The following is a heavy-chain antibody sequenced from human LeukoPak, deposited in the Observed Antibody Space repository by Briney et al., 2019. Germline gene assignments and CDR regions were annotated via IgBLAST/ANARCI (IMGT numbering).Heavy chain of an antibody. CDR1: GSTVTGSY. CDR2: INPNSGGT. V-gene: IGHV1-2*02. D-gene: IGHD5-18*01. J-gene: IGHJ3*02. CDR3: ARDLLPWIQLWSLGGRDAFDI. Sequence: ASVKLSCKASGSTVTGSYMHWVRQAPGQRLEWRGWINPNSGGTNCAQKFQGRVTMTRDTSISTAYMELSRLRSDDTAVYYCARDLLPWIQLWSLGGRDAFDIWGQGTMVTVSS.